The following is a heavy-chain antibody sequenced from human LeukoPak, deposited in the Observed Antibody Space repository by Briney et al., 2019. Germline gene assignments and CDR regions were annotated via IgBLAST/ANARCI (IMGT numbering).Heavy chain of an antibody. J-gene: IGHJ4*02. Sequence: ASVKVSCKASGYTFTGYYIHWVRQAPGQGLEWMGWINPNSGGTNYAQKFQGRVSMTRDSSISTAYMDLSDLRSDDTAVYSCARGRNIEMTTMSGGSDYWGQGTLVTVSS. CDR3: ARGRNIEMTTMSGGSDY. D-gene: IGHD5-24*01. V-gene: IGHV1-2*02. CDR2: INPNSGGT. CDR1: GYTFTGYY.